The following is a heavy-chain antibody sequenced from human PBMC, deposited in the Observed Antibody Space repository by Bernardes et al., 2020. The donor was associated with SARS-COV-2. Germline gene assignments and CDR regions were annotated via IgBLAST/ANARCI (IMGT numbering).Heavy chain of an antibody. CDR1: GFSFSNAR. CDR3: ATWNYSSSWYSDY. Sequence: LSCAASGFSFSNARMSWVRQAPGQGLAWVGRVKNTAEGGTAEYAAPVKGRFTISRDDSQNTLYLQMNSLKSEDTAVPYCATWNYSSSWYSDYWGQGTLVTVSS. J-gene: IGHJ4*01. V-gene: IGHV3-15*01. CDR2: VKNTAEGGTA. D-gene: IGHD6-13*01.